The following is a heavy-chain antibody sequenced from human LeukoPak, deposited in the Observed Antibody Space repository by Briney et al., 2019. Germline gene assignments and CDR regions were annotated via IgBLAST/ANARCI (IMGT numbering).Heavy chain of an antibody. V-gene: IGHV3-21*01. D-gene: IGHD1-26*01. CDR1: GFTFSSYS. CDR3: ARDGGVGAVDY. J-gene: IGHJ4*02. Sequence: GSLRLSCAASGFTFSSYSMNWVRQAPGKGLEWVSSISSSSSYIYYADSVKGRFTISRDNAKNSLYLQMNRLRAEDTAVYYCARDGGVGAVDYWGQGTLVTVSS. CDR2: ISSSSSYI.